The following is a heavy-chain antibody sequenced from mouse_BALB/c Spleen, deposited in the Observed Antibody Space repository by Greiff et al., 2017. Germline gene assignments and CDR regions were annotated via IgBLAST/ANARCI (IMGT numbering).Heavy chain of an antibody. CDR1: GFSLTSYG. Sequence: VMLVESGPDLVAPSQSLSITCTVSGFSLTSYGVHWVRQPPGKGLEWLVVIWSDGSTTYNSALKSRLSISKDNSKSQVFLKMNSLQTDDTAMYYCARQGVRRDYYAMDYWGQGTSVTVSS. CDR3: ARQGVRRDYYAMDY. CDR2: IWSDGST. D-gene: IGHD2-14*01. J-gene: IGHJ4*01. V-gene: IGHV2-6-2*01.